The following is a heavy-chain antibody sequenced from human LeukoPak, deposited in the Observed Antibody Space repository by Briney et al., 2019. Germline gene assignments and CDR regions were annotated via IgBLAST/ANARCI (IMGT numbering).Heavy chain of an antibody. Sequence: PSGTLSLTCAVSGGSIRTYYWSWIRQPAGKGLEWIGRFSTSGSTNYNPSLKSRVTMSIDTSKNQFSLKLSSVTAADTAVYYCAGFASGSNWSYFDYWGQGTLVTVSS. CDR2: FSTSGST. J-gene: IGHJ4*02. CDR1: GGSIRTYY. CDR3: AGFASGSNWSYFDY. D-gene: IGHD6-13*01. V-gene: IGHV4-4*07.